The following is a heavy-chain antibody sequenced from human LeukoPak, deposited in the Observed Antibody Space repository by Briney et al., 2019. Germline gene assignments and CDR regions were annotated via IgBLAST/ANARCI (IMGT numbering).Heavy chain of an antibody. J-gene: IGHJ4*02. CDR1: GGSISRYY. Sequence: SETLSLTCSVSGGSISRYYWSWIRQAPGKGLEWIGYIYYSGSTNYNPSLKSRVTISVDTSKNQFSLKLSSVTAADTAVYYCARFGSSRLDFDYWGQGTLVTVSS. CDR3: ARFGSSRLDFDY. D-gene: IGHD6-13*01. V-gene: IGHV4-59*01. CDR2: IYYSGST.